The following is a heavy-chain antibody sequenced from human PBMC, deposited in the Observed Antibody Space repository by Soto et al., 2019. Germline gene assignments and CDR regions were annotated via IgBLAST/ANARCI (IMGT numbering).Heavy chain of an antibody. V-gene: IGHV1-8*01. CDR2: MNPNTGDS. CDR3: ARRAETNGWNGFGADKYYFDF. D-gene: IGHD1-1*01. J-gene: IGHJ4*02. CDR1: GYTFTSYD. Sequence: ASVKVSCKASGYTFTSYDIYWVRQATGQGLEWMGWMNPNTGDSSYAQKFQGRVTMTSDTSITTAHMELSSLRSEDTAVYYCARRAETNGWNGFGADKYYFDFWGQGYLVTVYS.